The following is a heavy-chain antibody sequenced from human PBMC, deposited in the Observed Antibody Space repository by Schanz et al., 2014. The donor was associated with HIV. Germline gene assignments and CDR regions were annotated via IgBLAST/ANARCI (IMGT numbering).Heavy chain of an antibody. CDR1: GFTFSSYW. CDR2: VNGDGSSA. Sequence: EEYLVESGGGLVQPGGSLRLSCAASGFTFSSYWMHWVRQTQGKGLVWVSRVNGDGSSAAYADSVKGRFTISRDNAKNTLYRQMNSLRAEDTAVYYCARDRYRNGYFDYWGQGTLVTVSS. D-gene: IGHD1-1*01. J-gene: IGHJ4*02. CDR3: ARDRYRNGYFDY. V-gene: IGHV3-74*01.